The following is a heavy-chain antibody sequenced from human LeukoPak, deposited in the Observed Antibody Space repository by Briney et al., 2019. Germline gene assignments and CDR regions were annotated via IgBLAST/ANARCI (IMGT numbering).Heavy chain of an antibody. D-gene: IGHD5-18*01. CDR2: IYTSGST. CDR1: GGSISSGSYY. V-gene: IGHV4-61*02. CDR3: ARGQKYRNGYTVTELGSGYFDY. Sequence: SQTLSLTCTVSGGSISSGSYYWSWIRQPAGKGLEWIGRIYTSGSTNYNPSLKSRVTISVDTSKNQFSLKLSSVTAADTAVYYCARGQKYRNGYTVTELGSGYFDYWGQGTLVTVSS. J-gene: IGHJ4*02.